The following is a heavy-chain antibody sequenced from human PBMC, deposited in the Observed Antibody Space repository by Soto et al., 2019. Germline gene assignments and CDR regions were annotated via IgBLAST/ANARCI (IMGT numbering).Heavy chain of an antibody. CDR3: ARDVSGYDYYYYGMDV. D-gene: IGHD3-22*01. J-gene: IGHJ6*02. Sequence: QVQLQESGPGLVKPSQTLTLTCTVSGGSISSGGYYWSWIRQHPGKGLEWIGYIYYSGSTYYNPSLKSRVTISVDTSKNQFSLKLSSVTAADTAVYYCARDVSGYDYYYYGMDVWGQGTTVTVSS. V-gene: IGHV4-31*03. CDR2: IYYSGST. CDR1: GGSISSGGYY.